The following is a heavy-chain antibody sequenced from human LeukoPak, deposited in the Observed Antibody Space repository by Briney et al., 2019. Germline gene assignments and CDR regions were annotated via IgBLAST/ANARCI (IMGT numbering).Heavy chain of an antibody. CDR1: GFTFSSYE. CDR2: ISSSGSTI. V-gene: IGHV3-48*03. CDR3: ARAYSSSSAWFDP. Sequence: PGGSLRLSCAASGFTFSSYEMNWVRQAPGKGLEWVSYISSSGSTIYYADSVKGRFTISRDNAKNSLYLQMNSLRAEDTAVYYCARAYSSSSAWFDPWGQGNPGHRLL. D-gene: IGHD6-6*01. J-gene: IGHJ5*02.